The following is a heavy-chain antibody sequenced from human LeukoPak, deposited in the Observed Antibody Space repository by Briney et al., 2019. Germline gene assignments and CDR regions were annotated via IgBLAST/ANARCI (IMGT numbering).Heavy chain of an antibody. CDR1: GFTFSSYS. J-gene: IGHJ6*02. V-gene: IGHV3-21*01. CDR3: ARVGVAAAGTDYYYGMDV. Sequence: GGSLRLSCAASGFTFSSYSMNWVRLAPGKGLDWVSSISSSSSYIYYADSVKGRFTISRDNAKNSLYLQMNSLRAEDTAVYYCARVGVAAAGTDYYYGMDVWGQGTTVTVSS. CDR2: ISSSSSYI. D-gene: IGHD6-13*01.